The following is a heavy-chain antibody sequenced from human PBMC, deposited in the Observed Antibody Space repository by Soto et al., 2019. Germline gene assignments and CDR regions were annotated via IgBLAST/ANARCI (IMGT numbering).Heavy chain of an antibody. J-gene: IGHJ5*02. CDR1: GYTFTSYG. CDR2: ISAYNGNT. D-gene: IGHD6-13*01. CDR3: ARERPIAAAGSGLFDP. V-gene: IGHV1-18*01. Sequence: QVQLVQSGAEVKKPGASVKVSCKASGYTFTSYGISWVRQAPGQGLEWMGWISAYNGNTNYAQKLQGRVTMTTDTSTSTANTELRSLRSDDTAVYYCARERPIAAAGSGLFDPWGQGTLVTVSS.